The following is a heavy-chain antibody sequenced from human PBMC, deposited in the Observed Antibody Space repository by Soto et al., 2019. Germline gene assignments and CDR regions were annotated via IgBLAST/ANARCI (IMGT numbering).Heavy chain of an antibody. CDR3: ASAGEYYDILTGYSPFDY. D-gene: IGHD3-9*01. Sequence: PGGSLRLSCAASGFTFSSYAMHWVRQAPGKGLEWVAVISYDGSNKYYADSVKGRFTISRDNSKNTLYLQMNSLRAEDTAVYYCASAGEYYDILTGYSPFDYWGQGTLVTVSS. CDR1: GFTFSSYA. V-gene: IGHV3-30-3*01. J-gene: IGHJ4*02. CDR2: ISYDGSNK.